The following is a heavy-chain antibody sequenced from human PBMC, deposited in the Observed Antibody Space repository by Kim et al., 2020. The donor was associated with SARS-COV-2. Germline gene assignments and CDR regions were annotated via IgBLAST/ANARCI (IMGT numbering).Heavy chain of an antibody. V-gene: IGHV3-23*01. J-gene: IGHJ6*02. CDR2: ISGGALNK. D-gene: IGHD2-21*01. CDR3: AKMVIMDGYNYFYYYAMDV. CDR1: GFTFDTHA. Sequence: GGSLRLSCVASGFTFDTHAMSWVRQAPGKGLEWGSVISGGALNKFYADSVRGRFTISRDNSKNTLYLQMNNLRDEDTALYYCAKMVIMDGYNYFYYYAMDVWGQGTTVTVSS.